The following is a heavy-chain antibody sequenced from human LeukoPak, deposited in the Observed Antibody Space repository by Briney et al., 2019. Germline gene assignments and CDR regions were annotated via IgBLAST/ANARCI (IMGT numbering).Heavy chain of an antibody. CDR2: IISDGSSA. D-gene: IGHD1-14*01. J-gene: IGHJ4*02. CDR3: ARDSRYLPDY. CDR1: GFTFGDYW. V-gene: IGHV3-74*01. Sequence: GGSLRLSCAASGFTFGDYWIHWVRQAPGKGLVWVSRIISDGSSASYADSVKGRFTSSRDNVKNTLYLQMNSLRAEDTAVYYCARDSRYLPDYWGQGTLVTVSS.